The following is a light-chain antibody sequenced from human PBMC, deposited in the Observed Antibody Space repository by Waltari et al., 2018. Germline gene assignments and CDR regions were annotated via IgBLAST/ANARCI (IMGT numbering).Light chain of an antibody. CDR1: SSDVGGYDY. CDR2: EVT. J-gene: IGLJ3*02. Sequence: QSALTQPPSASGSPGQSVTISCTGTSSDVGGYDYVSWYQQHPDKAPTLMIYEVTKRPPVVPDRFSGSKSGNTASLTVSGLQAEDEADYYCSSYAGSNLWVFGGGTKLTVL. CDR3: SSYAGSNLWV. V-gene: IGLV2-8*01.